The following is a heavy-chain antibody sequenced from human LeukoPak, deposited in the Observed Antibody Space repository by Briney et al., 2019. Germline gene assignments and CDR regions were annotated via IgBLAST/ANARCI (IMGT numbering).Heavy chain of an antibody. Sequence: SETLSLTCTVSGGSISSYYWSWIRQPPGKGLEWIGYIYYSGSTNYNPSLKSRVTISVDTSKNQFSLKLSSVTAADTAVYYCARGVFRGVSYFQHWGQGTLVTVSS. CDR3: ARGVFRGVSYFQH. CDR1: GGSISSYY. D-gene: IGHD3-10*01. V-gene: IGHV4-59*01. CDR2: IYYSGST. J-gene: IGHJ1*01.